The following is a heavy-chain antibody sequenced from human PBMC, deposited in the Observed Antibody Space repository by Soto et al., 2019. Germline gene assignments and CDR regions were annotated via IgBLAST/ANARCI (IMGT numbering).Heavy chain of an antibody. V-gene: IGHV3-30-3*01. J-gene: IGHJ3*01. D-gene: IGHD2-15*01. CDR2: SSYDGNHK. Sequence: QVQLVESGGGVVQPGRSLRLSCAASGFTFRTFAIHWVRQAPGKGLEWVAVSSYDGNHKYYADSVKGRFIVSSDNSKNTLFLQMNSLRVDDTAMYYCARDKGGGFCSGGSCYNDAFDVWGQGTMVTVSS. CDR1: GFTFRTFA. CDR3: ARDKGGGFCSGGSCYNDAFDV.